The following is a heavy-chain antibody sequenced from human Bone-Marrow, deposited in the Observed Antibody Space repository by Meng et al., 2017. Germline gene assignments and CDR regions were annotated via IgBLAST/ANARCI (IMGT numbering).Heavy chain of an antibody. D-gene: IGHD3/OR15-3a*01. CDR2: IWYDGSNK. CDR1: GFTFSCYG. J-gene: IGHJ4*02. CDR3: ARELVDDDY. V-gene: IGHV3-33*01. Sequence: GRRCESGGGGGQHRRSMRLSCAAFGFTFSCYGMHWVRQAPCKGLEWVAVIWYDGSNKYYADSVKGRFTISRDNSKNTLYLQMNSLRAEDTAVYYCARELVDDDYWGQGTLVTVSS.